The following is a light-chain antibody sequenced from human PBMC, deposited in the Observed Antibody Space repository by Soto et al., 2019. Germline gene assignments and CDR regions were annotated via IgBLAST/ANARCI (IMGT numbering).Light chain of an antibody. CDR1: SSDAGGYNY. Sequence: QSALTQPAAVSGSPEKSIRISCTGTSSDAGGYNYVSWFQHHPGKAPKLIIYEVSYRPSGVSNRFSGSKSGDTASLTISGLQAEDEADYYCSSFTNTITRYAFGTGTKVTVL. J-gene: IGLJ1*01. V-gene: IGLV2-14*01. CDR3: SSFTNTITRYA. CDR2: EVS.